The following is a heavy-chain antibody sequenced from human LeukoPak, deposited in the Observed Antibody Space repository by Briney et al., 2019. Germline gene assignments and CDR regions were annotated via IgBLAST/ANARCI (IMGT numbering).Heavy chain of an antibody. CDR3: VRGYSFGPSGMDV. CDR2: ISDSGGST. V-gene: IGHV3-64D*09. J-gene: IGHJ6*04. D-gene: IGHD2-15*01. CDR1: GFPFSSYA. Sequence: GGSLRLSCSASGFPFSSYAMHWVRQAPGKGLEYVSAISDSGGSTYYADSVKGRFTISRDNSKNTLYLQMSSLRAEDTAVYFCVRGYSFGPSGMDVWGKGTTVTVSS.